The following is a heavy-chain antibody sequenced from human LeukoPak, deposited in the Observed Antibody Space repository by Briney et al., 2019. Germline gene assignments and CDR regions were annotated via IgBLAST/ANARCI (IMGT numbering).Heavy chain of an antibody. J-gene: IGHJ4*02. Sequence: GGSLRLSCAASGFTFSSHAMSWVRQAPGKGLEWVSAISGSGVNTYYADSVKGRFTISRDNSKNTVYLQMNSLRAEDTAIYYCAKNTIFGVVTYYFDYWGQGTLVTVSS. V-gene: IGHV3-23*01. D-gene: IGHD3-3*01. CDR3: AKNTIFGVVTYYFDY. CDR2: ISGSGVNT. CDR1: GFTFSSHA.